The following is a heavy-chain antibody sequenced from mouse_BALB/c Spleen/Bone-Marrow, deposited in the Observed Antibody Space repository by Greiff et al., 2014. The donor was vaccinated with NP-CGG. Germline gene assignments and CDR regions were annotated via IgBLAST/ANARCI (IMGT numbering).Heavy chain of an antibody. CDR1: GYSFTTFW. CDR3: TRKLPAMDY. CDR2: IYPGNNDT. Sequence: VQLQQSGTVLARPGASVKMSCKASGYSFTTFWMHWVKQRPGQGLEWIGAIYPGNNDTSYNQKFKGKAKLTAVTSASTAYMELSSLTNEDPAVYYCTRKLPAMDYWGQGTSLTVSS. V-gene: IGHV1-5*01. D-gene: IGHD1-1*01. J-gene: IGHJ4*01.